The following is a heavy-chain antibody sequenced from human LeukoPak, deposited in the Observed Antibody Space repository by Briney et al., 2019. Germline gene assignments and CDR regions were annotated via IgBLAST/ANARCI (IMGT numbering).Heavy chain of an antibody. D-gene: IGHD3-10*01. V-gene: IGHV3-30-3*01. CDR3: AREGYYGSGSPPSLYFDY. CDR2: TSSDLNVK. J-gene: IGHJ4*02. CDR1: GFTFRNYV. Sequence: GGSLRLSCAASGFTFRNYVIHWVRQAPGKGLEWVAVTSSDLNVKLYADSVKGRFTISRDNSRSTLYLQMNSLRPEDTAIYYCAREGYYGSGSPPSLYFDYWGQGTLVTASS.